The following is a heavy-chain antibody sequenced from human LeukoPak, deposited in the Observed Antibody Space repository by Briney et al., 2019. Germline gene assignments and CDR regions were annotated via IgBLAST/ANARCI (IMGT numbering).Heavy chain of an antibody. CDR2: ITGSGAYT. CDR3: VTYYYDSSGYRWFDY. V-gene: IGHV3-23*01. CDR1: GFTFNNYA. D-gene: IGHD3-22*01. J-gene: IGHJ4*02. Sequence: GGSLRLSCAASGFTFNNYAMTWVRQAPGKGLEWVSAITGSGAYTDYADSVKGRFTISRDNSKNTLYLQMNSLRAEDTAVYYCVTYYYDSSGYRWFDYWGQGTLVTVSS.